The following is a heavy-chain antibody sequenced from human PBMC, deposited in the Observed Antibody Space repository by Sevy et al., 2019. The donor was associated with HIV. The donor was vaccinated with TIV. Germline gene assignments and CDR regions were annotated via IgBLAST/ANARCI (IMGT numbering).Heavy chain of an antibody. J-gene: IGHJ4*02. Sequence: ASVKVSCKASGYTFTSYDINWVRQATGQGLEWMGWMNPNSGSTGYAQKFQGRVTMTRNTSISTAYMELSSLRSEDTAVYYCARGGGYCSGGSCRHDYWGQGTLVTVSS. CDR1: GYTFTSYD. V-gene: IGHV1-8*01. D-gene: IGHD2-15*01. CDR3: ARGGGYCSGGSCRHDY. CDR2: MNPNSGST.